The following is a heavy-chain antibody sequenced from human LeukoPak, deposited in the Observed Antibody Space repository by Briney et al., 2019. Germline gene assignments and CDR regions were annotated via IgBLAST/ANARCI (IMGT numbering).Heavy chain of an antibody. CDR1: GFTFSSYE. D-gene: IGHD3-16*01. J-gene: IGHJ3*02. V-gene: IGHV3-48*03. CDR2: ISSSSSTI. Sequence: GGSLRLSCAASGFTFSSYELYWVRQAPGRGLEWISYISSSSSTIKYADSVRGRFTISRADARESLFLQMNSLRAEDTAIYYCGASRQYVGAFDIWGQGTLVTVSS. CDR3: GASRQYVGAFDI.